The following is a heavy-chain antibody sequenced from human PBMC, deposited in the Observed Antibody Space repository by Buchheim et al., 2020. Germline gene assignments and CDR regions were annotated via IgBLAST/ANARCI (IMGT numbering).Heavy chain of an antibody. CDR1: GFTFSSYS. CDR2: ISSSRSTI. D-gene: IGHD6-13*01. J-gene: IGHJ5*02. V-gene: IGHV3-48*02. CDR3: ARDNRQQLTFHP. Sequence: EVQLVESGGGLVQPGWSLRLSCAASGFTFSSYSMNWVRQAPGKGLAWVSYISSSRSTIYYADSVKDRFTISSDNAKNSLYLPMNSLRDEDTAVYYCARDNRQQLTFHPWGQGTL.